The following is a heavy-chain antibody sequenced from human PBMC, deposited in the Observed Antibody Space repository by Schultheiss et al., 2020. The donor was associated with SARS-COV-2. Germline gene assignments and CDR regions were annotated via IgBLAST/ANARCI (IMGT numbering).Heavy chain of an antibody. Sequence: GGSLRLSCAASGFTFINYWMTWVRQAPGKGLEWVANIKHDGSEKNYVDSVKGRFAISRDNAKNSLYLQMNSLRAEDTAVYYCAKDRAVRFLDWLFDYWGQGTLVTVSS. D-gene: IGHD3/OR15-3a*01. CDR2: IKHDGSEK. CDR1: GFTFINYW. J-gene: IGHJ4*02. V-gene: IGHV3-7*03. CDR3: AKDRAVRFLDWLFDY.